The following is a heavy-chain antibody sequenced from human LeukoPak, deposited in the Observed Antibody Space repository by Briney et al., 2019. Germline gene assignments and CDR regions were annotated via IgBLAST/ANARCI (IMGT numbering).Heavy chain of an antibody. D-gene: IGHD3-10*01. Sequence: GGSLRLSCAASGFSFGSYAMSWVRQAAGKGLEWVSEICGSVSGSGDCTHYADSVKGRFTISRDNSKNTLYLQMNSLRAEDTAVYYCAKAQRPMVRGVIRPAKYYFDYWGQGTLVTVSS. CDR2: ICGSVSGSGDCT. CDR3: AKAQRPMVRGVIRPAKYYFDY. V-gene: IGHV3-23*01. CDR1: GFSFGSYA. J-gene: IGHJ4*02.